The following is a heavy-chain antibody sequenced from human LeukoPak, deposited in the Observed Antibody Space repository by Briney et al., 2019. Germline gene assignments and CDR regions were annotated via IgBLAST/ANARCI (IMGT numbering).Heavy chain of an antibody. CDR1: GGSFSGYY. CDR3: ARQVGYSYGLSGGWFDP. D-gene: IGHD5-18*01. J-gene: IGHJ5*02. CDR2: IYYSGST. V-gene: IGHV4-59*08. Sequence: PSETLSLTCAVYGGSFSGYYWSWIRQPPGKGLEWIGYIYYSGSTNYNPSLKSRVTISVDTSKNQFSLKLSSVTAADTAVYYCARQVGYSYGLSGGWFDPWGQGTLVTVSS.